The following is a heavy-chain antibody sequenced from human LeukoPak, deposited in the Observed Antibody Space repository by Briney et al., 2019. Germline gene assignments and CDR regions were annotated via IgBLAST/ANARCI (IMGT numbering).Heavy chain of an antibody. D-gene: IGHD1-1*01. CDR1: GFTFSTYT. CDR3: ARERNDRSSRDAFDI. J-gene: IGHJ3*02. Sequence: GGSLRLSCAASGFTFSTYTMHWVRQAPGKGLEYVSAISSDGSSTYYTNSVKGRCTISRDNSKNTLYLQMNSLRAEDTAVYYCARERNDRSSRDAFDIWGQGTMVTVSS. CDR2: ISSDGSST. V-gene: IGHV3-64*01.